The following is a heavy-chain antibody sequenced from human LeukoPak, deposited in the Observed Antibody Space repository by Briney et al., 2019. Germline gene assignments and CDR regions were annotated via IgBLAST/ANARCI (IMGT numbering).Heavy chain of an antibody. CDR1: GGSISSYY. D-gene: IGHD2-2*01. Sequence: SETLSLTCTVSGGSISSYYWSWIRQPAGQGLEWIGRIYTSGSNNYHHSLKSRVTMSVDMSKNPFSLQLSSVTAADTAVYYCARDHYALDAFDIWGQGTMVTVSS. CDR2: IYTSGSN. CDR3: ARDHYALDAFDI. V-gene: IGHV4-4*07. J-gene: IGHJ3*02.